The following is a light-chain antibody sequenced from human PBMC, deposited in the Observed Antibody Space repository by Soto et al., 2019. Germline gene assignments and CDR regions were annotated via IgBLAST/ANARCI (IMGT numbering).Light chain of an antibody. CDR3: QQYDNWPRT. Sequence: EIVMTQSPATLSVSPGERVTLSCRASQSVSSNLAWYQQKAGQTPRLLIFGASTRAAGLPDRFSGSGSGTEFTLTISSLQSEDFADYYCQQYDNWPRTFGQGTKLEIK. CDR1: QSVSSN. V-gene: IGKV3-15*01. CDR2: GAS. J-gene: IGKJ2*01.